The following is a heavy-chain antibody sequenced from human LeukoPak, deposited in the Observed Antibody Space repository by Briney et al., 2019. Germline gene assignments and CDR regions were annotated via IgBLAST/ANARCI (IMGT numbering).Heavy chain of an antibody. J-gene: IGHJ6*02. CDR2: ISGSGGST. V-gene: IGHV3-23*01. Sequence: GGSLSLSCAASGFTFSSYAMSWVRQAPGKGLEWVSAISGSGGSTYYADSVKGRFTISRDNSKNTLYLQMNSLRAEDTAVYYCAKGFGSGSYYKPYYYYGMDVWGQGTTVTVSS. CDR3: AKGFGSGSYYKPYYYYGMDV. CDR1: GFTFSSYA. D-gene: IGHD3-10*01.